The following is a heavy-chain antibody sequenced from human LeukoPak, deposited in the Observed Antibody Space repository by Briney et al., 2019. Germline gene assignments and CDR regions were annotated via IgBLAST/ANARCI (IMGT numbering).Heavy chain of an antibody. CDR3: AKDTQLYDSSGYYRY. CDR2: ISGDGGST. CDR1: GFTFDDYA. D-gene: IGHD3-22*01. J-gene: IGHJ4*02. Sequence: GGSLRLSCAASGFTFDDYAMHWVRQAPGKGLDWVSLISGDGGSTYYADSVKGRFTISRDNSKNSLYLQMNSLRTEDTALYYCAKDTQLYDSSGYYRYWGQGTLVTVSS. V-gene: IGHV3-43*02.